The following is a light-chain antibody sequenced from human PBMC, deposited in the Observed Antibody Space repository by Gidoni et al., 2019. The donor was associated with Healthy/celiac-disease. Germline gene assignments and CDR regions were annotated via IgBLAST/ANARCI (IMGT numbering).Light chain of an antibody. Sequence: DIQLTQSPSFLSASVGDRVTITCRASQGISSYLAWYQQKPGKAPKLLIYAASTLQSGVPSRFSGSGSGTEFTLTISSLQPEVFATYYCQQLNSYPWTFGQXTKVEIK. CDR1: QGISSY. CDR3: QQLNSYPWT. CDR2: AAS. J-gene: IGKJ1*01. V-gene: IGKV1-9*01.